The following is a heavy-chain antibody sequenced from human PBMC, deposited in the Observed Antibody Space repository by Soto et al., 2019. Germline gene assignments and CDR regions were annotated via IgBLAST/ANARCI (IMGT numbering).Heavy chain of an antibody. J-gene: IGHJ6*02. D-gene: IGHD6-19*01. CDR3: ARGGGIAVAGTLRYYYYGMDV. Sequence: SETLSLTCTVSGGSISSYYWSWIRQPPGKGLEWIGYIYYSGSTNYNPSLKSRVTISVDTSKNQFSLKLSSVTAADTAVYYCARGGGIAVAGTLRYYYYGMDVWGQGTTVTVSS. CDR1: GGSISSYY. V-gene: IGHV4-59*01. CDR2: IYYSGST.